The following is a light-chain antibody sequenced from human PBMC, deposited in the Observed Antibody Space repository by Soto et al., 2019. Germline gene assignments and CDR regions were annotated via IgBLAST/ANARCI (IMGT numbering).Light chain of an antibody. CDR1: QSISSW. V-gene: IGKV1-5*01. Sequence: DIQMTQSPSTLSASVGDRGTISCRASQSISSWLAWYQQKPGKAPKLLIYDASSLESGVPSRFSGSGSATEFTLTISSLQPDDFATYYCQQYNNYWTFGQGTKVDI. J-gene: IGKJ1*01. CDR2: DAS. CDR3: QQYNNYWT.